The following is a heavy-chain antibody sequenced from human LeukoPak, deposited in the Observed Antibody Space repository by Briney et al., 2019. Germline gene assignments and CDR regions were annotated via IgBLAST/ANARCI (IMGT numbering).Heavy chain of an antibody. J-gene: IGHJ6*03. V-gene: IGHV1-69*13. CDR1: GGTFSSYA. CDR3: ARDPKAVTMVRGAPRYYYMDV. CDR2: IIPIFGTA. D-gene: IGHD3-10*01. Sequence: GASVKVSCKASGGTFSSYAFSWVRQAPGQGLEWRGGIIPIFGTANYAQKFQGRVTINEDESTSTAYMELSSLRSEDTAVYYCARDPKAVTMVRGAPRYYYMDVWGKGTTVTISS.